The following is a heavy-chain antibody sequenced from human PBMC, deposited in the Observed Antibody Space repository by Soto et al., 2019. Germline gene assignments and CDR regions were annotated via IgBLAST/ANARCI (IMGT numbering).Heavy chain of an antibody. D-gene: IGHD3-9*01. J-gene: IGHJ4*02. Sequence: GGSLRLSCAASGFPFSSYGMHWVRQAPGKGLDWVAVIWYDGSNKDYAESVKGRFTISRDNAKNTLYLQMNSLRAEDTAVYYCARDPSSYDILTGDAFDYWGQGTLVTVS. CDR3: ARDPSSYDILTGDAFDY. CDR1: GFPFSSYG. CDR2: IWYDGSNK. V-gene: IGHV3-33*01.